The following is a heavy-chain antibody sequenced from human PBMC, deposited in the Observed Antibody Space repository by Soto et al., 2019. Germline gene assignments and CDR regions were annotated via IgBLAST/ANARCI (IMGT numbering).Heavy chain of an antibody. Sequence: QVQLQESGPGLVKPSQTLSLTCTVSGGSISSGGYYWSWISQHPGKGPERIGYIYYSGSTYYNPSLKSRDNISVDTSKNEFFLKLRYVADGGMAVYYCARLPRVETAMVWGNWFVPWGQGSLVTVSS. V-gene: IGHV4-31*03. CDR3: ARLPRVETAMVWGNWFVP. CDR2: IYYSGST. CDR1: GGSISSGGYY. D-gene: IGHD5-18*01. J-gene: IGHJ5*02.